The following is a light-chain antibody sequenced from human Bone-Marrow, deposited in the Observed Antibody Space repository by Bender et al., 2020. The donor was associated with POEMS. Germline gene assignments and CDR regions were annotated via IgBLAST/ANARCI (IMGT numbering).Light chain of an antibody. Sequence: QSVLTQPPSASGTPGQRITISCSGGSSNIGQNFVYWYQQFPGAAPRLLFYYDNQRPSGVPDRFSGSRSGTSASLAISGLQSEDEADYYCAVWDDSLNGWVFGGGTKLTVL. CDR2: YDN. J-gene: IGLJ3*02. CDR3: AVWDDSLNGWV. CDR1: SSNIGQNF. V-gene: IGLV1-44*01.